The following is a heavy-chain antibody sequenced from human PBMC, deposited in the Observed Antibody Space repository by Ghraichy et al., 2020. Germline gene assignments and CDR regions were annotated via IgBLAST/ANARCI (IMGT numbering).Heavy chain of an antibody. D-gene: IGHD3-9*01. V-gene: IGHV3-11*05. Sequence: LNISCAASGFTFSDFYMSWIRQAPGKGLEWISYIGPRSKYTNYADSVKGRFTISRDNTKNSLYLQMHSLRAEDTAVYFCARDRYDFLTGGRYYYYGVDVWGQGTTVTVSS. CDR3: ARDRYDFLTGGRYYYYGVDV. CDR1: GFTFSDFY. J-gene: IGHJ6*02. CDR2: IGPRSKYT.